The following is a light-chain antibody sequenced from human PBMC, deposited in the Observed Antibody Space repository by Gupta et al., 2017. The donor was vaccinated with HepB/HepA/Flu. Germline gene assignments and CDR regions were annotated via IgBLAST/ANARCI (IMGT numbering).Light chain of an antibody. CDR1: QSISRY. Sequence: DIQMTQFPSSLSASVGARVTITCRASQSISRYLNWYQQKPGEAPNLLVYGASSLQSGVPSRFSGSESGTDFTLTISSLQPEDFATYYCQQSYNTPWTFGQGTKVEIK. CDR3: QQSYNTPWT. V-gene: IGKV1-39*01. CDR2: GAS. J-gene: IGKJ1*01.